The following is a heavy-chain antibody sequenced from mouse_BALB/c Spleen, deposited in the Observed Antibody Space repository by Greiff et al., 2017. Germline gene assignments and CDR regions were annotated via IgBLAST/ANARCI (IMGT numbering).Heavy chain of an antibody. CDR3: ARGIYYYGSSLYFDY. J-gene: IGHJ2*01. Sequence: EVKLMESGGGLVKPGGSLKLSCAASGFTFSSYAMSWVRQTPEKRLEWVASISSGGSTYYPDSVKGRFTISRDNARNILYLQMSSLRSEDTAMYYCARGIYYYGSSLYFDYWGQGTTLTVSS. CDR1: GFTFSSYA. V-gene: IGHV5-6-5*01. CDR2: ISSGGST. D-gene: IGHD1-1*01.